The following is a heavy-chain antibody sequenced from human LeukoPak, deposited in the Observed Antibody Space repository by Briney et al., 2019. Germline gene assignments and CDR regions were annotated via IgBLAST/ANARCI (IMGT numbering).Heavy chain of an antibody. D-gene: IGHD1-7*01. CDR2: IYTSGST. CDR3: AREVGTGTTLNL. J-gene: IGHJ4*02. Sequence: SETLSLTCTVSGGSIRSYYWSWIRQPAGKGLEWIGRIYTSGSTHYNPSLKSRVTMSVDTSKNQFPLKLSSVTAADTAVYYCAREVGTGTTLNLWGQGTLVTVSS. V-gene: IGHV4-4*07. CDR1: GGSIRSYY.